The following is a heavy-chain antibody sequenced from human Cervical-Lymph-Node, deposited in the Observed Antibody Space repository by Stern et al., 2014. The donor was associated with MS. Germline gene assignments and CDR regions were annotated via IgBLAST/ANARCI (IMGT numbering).Heavy chain of an antibody. CDR1: GGSISSGDYS. D-gene: IGHD4-17*01. Sequence: QVQLQESGSGLVKPSQTLSLTCAVSGGSISSGDYSWSWIRQPPGKGLEWIGYIYHSGSTYYHPSLKSRVTISVDRSKTHFSLKLSSVTAADTAVYYCARSSTVTPNAFDIWGQGTMVTVSS. CDR3: ARSSTVTPNAFDI. J-gene: IGHJ3*02. V-gene: IGHV4-30-2*01. CDR2: IYHSGST.